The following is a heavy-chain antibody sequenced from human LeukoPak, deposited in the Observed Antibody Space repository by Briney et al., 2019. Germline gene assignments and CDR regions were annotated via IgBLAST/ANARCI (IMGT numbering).Heavy chain of an antibody. D-gene: IGHD6-13*01. J-gene: IGHJ3*02. CDR2: IYYSGST. CDR3: ARDHELGSAFDI. CDR1: GGSISSYY. V-gene: IGHV4-59*01. Sequence: SETLSLTCTVSGGSISSYYWSWIRQPPGKGLEWIGYIYYSGSTNYNPSLKGRVTISVDTSKNQFSLKLSSVTAADTAVYYCARDHELGSAFDIWGQGTMVTVSS.